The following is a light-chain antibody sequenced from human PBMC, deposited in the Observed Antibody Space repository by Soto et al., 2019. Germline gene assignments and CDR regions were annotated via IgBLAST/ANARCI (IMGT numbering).Light chain of an antibody. CDR2: DVS. Sequence: QSVLTQPASVSGSPGQSITISCTGTSSDVGNYNYVSWYQHHPGKAPKLIIYDVSNRPSGVSNRFSGSKSGNTASLTISGLQAEDEGDYYCSSYTTYSTLVVFGGGTKVTVL. CDR1: SSDVGNYNY. V-gene: IGLV2-14*03. J-gene: IGLJ2*01. CDR3: SSYTTYSTLVV.